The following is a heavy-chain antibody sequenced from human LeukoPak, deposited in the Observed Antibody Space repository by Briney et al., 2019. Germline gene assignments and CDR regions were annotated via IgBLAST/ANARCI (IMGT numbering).Heavy chain of an antibody. V-gene: IGHV4-39*07. Sequence: SETLSLTCTVSGGSISSSSYYWGWIRQPPGQGLEWIGSIYYSGSTNYNPSLKSRVTISVDTSKNQFSLKLSSVTAADTAVYYCAGVEMATIKGYYFDYWGQGTLVTVSS. CDR2: IYYSGST. J-gene: IGHJ4*02. CDR1: GGSISSSSYY. D-gene: IGHD5-24*01. CDR3: AGVEMATIKGYYFDY.